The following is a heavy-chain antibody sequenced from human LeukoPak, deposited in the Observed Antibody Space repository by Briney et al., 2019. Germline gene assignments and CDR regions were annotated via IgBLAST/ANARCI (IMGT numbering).Heavy chain of an antibody. CDR1: GFTFSNYA. Sequence: GGSLRLSCAASGFTFSNYAMTWVRLAPGKGLEWVSDITGNTANTYYADSVKGRFTISRDNSKNTVYLQMNSLRVEDTAVYYCAKRYVSSNYYQCLGEWGQGTLVTVSS. CDR3: AKRYVSSNYYQCLGE. CDR2: ITGNTANT. D-gene: IGHD3-22*01. V-gene: IGHV3-23*01. J-gene: IGHJ4*02.